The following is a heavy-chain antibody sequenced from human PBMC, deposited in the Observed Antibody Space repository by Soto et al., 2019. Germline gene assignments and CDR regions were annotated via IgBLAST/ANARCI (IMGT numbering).Heavy chain of an antibody. CDR2: IIPMFGTP. J-gene: IGHJ6*02. D-gene: IGHD2-8*01. CDR3: GKIHASIWMAGYLYYVRCV. V-gene: IGHV1-69*15. Sequence: QVQLVQSGAEVKKPGSSVKVSCKAAGGTFRSYAISWVRHAPGQGLEWMGRIIPMFGTPSYAQKFQGRVRILECEWTSRKYLARSRMRSEETFVDFCGKIHASIWMAGYLYYVRCVRVHGTRVIVS. CDR1: GGTFRSYA.